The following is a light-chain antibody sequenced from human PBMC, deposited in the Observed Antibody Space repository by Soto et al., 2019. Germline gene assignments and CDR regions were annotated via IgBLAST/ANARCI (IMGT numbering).Light chain of an antibody. CDR1: SSDVGGYNY. CDR2: EVN. V-gene: IGLV2-8*01. Sequence: QSVLTQPPSASGSPGQSVAISCTGTSSDVGGYNYVSWYQQHPGKAPKLMIYEVNKRPSGVPDRFSGSKSGNTASLTVSALQAEDAAPYYCSSSAGSSNVFGTGTKGTAL. J-gene: IGLJ1*01. CDR3: SSSAGSSNV.